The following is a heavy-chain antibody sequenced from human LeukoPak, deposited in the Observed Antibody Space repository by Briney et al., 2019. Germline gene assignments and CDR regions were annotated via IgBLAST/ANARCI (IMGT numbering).Heavy chain of an antibody. D-gene: IGHD3-10*01. Sequence: GGSLRLSCAASGFTFSSYGMHWVRQAPGKGLEWVAFIRYDGSNKYYADSVKGRFTISRDNSKNTLYLQMNSLRAEDTAVYYCAKDYYYGSGSYHPSYYYYYMDVWGKGTTVTISS. V-gene: IGHV3-30*02. CDR2: IRYDGSNK. CDR1: GFTFSSYG. J-gene: IGHJ6*03. CDR3: AKDYYYGSGSYHPSYYYYYMDV.